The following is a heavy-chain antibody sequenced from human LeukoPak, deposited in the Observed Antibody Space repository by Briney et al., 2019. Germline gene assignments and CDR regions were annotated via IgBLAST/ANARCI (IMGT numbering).Heavy chain of an antibody. CDR2: IYYSGST. CDR3: ARDRRLTYYDFWSGYSYYMDV. J-gene: IGHJ6*03. CDR1: GGSISSSSYY. D-gene: IGHD3-3*01. Sequence: SETLSLTCTVSGGSISSSSYYWGWIRQPPGKGLEWIGSIYYSGSTYYNPSLKSRVTISVDTSKNQFSLKLSSVTAADTAVYYCARDRRLTYYDFWSGYSYYMDVWGKGTTVTVSS. V-gene: IGHV4-39*07.